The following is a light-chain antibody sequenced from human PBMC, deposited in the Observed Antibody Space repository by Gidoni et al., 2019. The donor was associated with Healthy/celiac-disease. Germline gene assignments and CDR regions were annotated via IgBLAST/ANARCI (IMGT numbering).Light chain of an antibody. V-gene: IGKV3-11*01. Sequence: EIVLTQSPATLSLSPGERATLSCRASQSVSSYLAWYQQKPGQAPRLLIYDASNRATGIPARFSGSGSGTDFTLTISSLEPEDFAVYYCQQRSDWPTVTFGGGTKVGI. J-gene: IGKJ4*01. CDR2: DAS. CDR3: QQRSDWPTVT. CDR1: QSVSSY.